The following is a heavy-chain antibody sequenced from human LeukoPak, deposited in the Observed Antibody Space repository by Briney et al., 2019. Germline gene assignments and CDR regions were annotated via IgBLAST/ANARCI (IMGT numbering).Heavy chain of an antibody. V-gene: IGHV3-53*01. CDR2: IYSDNT. CDR3: AKELKPMIVVADLFDY. CDR1: GFTVSSSS. Sequence: GGSLRLSCTVSGFTVSSSSMSWVRQAPGKGLEWVSFIYSDNTHYSDSVKGRFTISRDNAKKSLYLQMNSLRAEDTAVYYCAKELKPMIVVADLFDYWGQGTLVTVSS. J-gene: IGHJ4*02. D-gene: IGHD3-22*01.